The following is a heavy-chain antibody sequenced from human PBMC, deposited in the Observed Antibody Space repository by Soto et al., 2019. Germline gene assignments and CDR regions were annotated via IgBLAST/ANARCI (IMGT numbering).Heavy chain of an antibody. CDR3: ARLRVHYGSGTNYYYYYGMDV. J-gene: IGHJ6*02. CDR1: GGSFSGYY. Sequence: ASETLSLTCAVYGGSFSGYYWSWIRQPPGKGLEWIGEINHSGSTNYNPSLKSRVTISVDTSKNQFSLKLSSVTAADTAVYYCARLRVHYGSGTNYYYYYGMDVWGQGTTVTVSS. CDR2: INHSGST. D-gene: IGHD3-10*01. V-gene: IGHV4-34*01.